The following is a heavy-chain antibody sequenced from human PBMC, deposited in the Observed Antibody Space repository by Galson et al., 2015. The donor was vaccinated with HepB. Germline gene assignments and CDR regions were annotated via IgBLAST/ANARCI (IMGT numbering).Heavy chain of an antibody. CDR3: ARGDTDAFDI. V-gene: IGHV3-66*01. CDR2: IYSGGST. D-gene: IGHD5-18*01. Sequence: SLRLSCAASGFTVSSNYMSWVRQAPGKGLEWVSVIYSGGSTYSADSVKGRFTISRDNSKNTLYLHMNSLRAEDTAVYYCARGDTDAFDIWGQGTMLTVSS. CDR1: GFTVSSNY. J-gene: IGHJ3*02.